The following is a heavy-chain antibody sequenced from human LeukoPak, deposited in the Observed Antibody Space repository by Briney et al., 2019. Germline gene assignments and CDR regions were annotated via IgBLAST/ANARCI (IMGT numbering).Heavy chain of an antibody. V-gene: IGHV1-2*04. CDR2: INPNSGGT. J-gene: IGHJ6*02. Sequence: ASVKVSCKASGYTFTGYYMHWLRQAPGQGLEWMGWINPNSGGTNYAQKFQGWVTMTRDTSISTAYMELSRLRSDDTAVYYCAREAYYYDSSGYYGVEDYYGMDVWGQGTTVTVSS. CDR3: AREAYYYDSSGYYGVEDYYGMDV. D-gene: IGHD3-22*01. CDR1: GYTFTGYY.